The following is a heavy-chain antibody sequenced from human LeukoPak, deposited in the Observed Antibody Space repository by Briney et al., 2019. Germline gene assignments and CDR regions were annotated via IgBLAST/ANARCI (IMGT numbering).Heavy chain of an antibody. CDR2: ISGSGGST. D-gene: IGHD6-13*01. Sequence: GGSLRLSCAASGFTFSSYAMSWVRQAPGKGLEWVSAISGSGGSTYYADSVKGRFTISRDNSKNTLYLQMNSLRAEDTAVYYCASFSAAGRSYYYYGMDVWGQGTTVTVSS. V-gene: IGHV3-23*01. CDR3: ASFSAAGRSYYYYGMDV. CDR1: GFTFSSYA. J-gene: IGHJ6*02.